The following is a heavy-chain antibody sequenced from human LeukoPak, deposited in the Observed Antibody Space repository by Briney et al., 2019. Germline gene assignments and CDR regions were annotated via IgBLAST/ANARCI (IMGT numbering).Heavy chain of an antibody. D-gene: IGHD3-3*01. CDR1: GYTFTGYY. CDR3: ARDLTYYDFWSGYHMGGY. Sequence: GASVKVSCKASGYTFTGYYMHWVRQAPGQGLEWMGWINRNIGGTNYAQKFQGRVTLTRDTSIRTAYMELSRLRSDDTAVYYCARDLTYYDFWSGYHMGGYWGQGTLVTVSS. CDR2: INRNIGGT. V-gene: IGHV1-2*02. J-gene: IGHJ4*02.